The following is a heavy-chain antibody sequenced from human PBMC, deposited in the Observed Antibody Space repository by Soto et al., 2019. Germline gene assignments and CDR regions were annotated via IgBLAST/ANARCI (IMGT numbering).Heavy chain of an antibody. CDR2: ISSSGSTI. V-gene: IGHV3-48*03. D-gene: IGHD2-21*02. Sequence: GGSLRLSCAASGFTFSSYEMNWVRQAPGKGLEWVSYISSSGSTIYYADSVKGRFTISRDNAKNSLYLQMNSLRAEDTAVYYCARRLTYCGVDCYAGDDAFDIWGQGTMVTVSS. J-gene: IGHJ3*02. CDR3: ARRLTYCGVDCYAGDDAFDI. CDR1: GFTFSSYE.